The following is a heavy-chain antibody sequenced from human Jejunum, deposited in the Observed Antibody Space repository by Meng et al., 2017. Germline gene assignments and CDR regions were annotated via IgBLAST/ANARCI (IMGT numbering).Heavy chain of an antibody. V-gene: IGHV4-34*01. Sequence: SETLSLTCAIYGGSFSSYSWSWIRQPPGKGLEWIGEINHTGGTNYNPSLEGRVTISEQTSKNQFSLRLTSVTAADTAVYFCARGGTDFYYWGQGTLVTVSS. CDR2: INHTGGT. CDR1: GGSFSSYS. D-gene: IGHD2/OR15-2a*01. J-gene: IGHJ4*02. CDR3: ARGGTDFYY.